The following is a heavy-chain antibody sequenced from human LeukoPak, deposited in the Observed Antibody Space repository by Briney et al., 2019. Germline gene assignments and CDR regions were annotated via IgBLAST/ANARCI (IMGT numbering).Heavy chain of an antibody. V-gene: IGHV1-8*01. CDR1: GNTFTSYD. J-gene: IGHJ5*02. D-gene: IGHD3-10*01. Sequence: ASVKVSCKASGNTFTSYDINWVRQATGQGLEWMGWMNPNSGNTGYAQKFQGRVTMTRNTSISTAYMELSSLRSEDTAVYYCARDRQVRAYYYGSGSYYPRRNWFDPWGQGTLVTVSS. CDR3: ARDRQVRAYYYGSGSYYPRRNWFDP. CDR2: MNPNSGNT.